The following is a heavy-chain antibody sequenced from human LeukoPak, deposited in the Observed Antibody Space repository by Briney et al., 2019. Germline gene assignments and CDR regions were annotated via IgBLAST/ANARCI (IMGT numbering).Heavy chain of an antibody. D-gene: IGHD3-22*01. Sequence: GRALRLSCAASGFTFSSYGMHWVRQAPGKGLEWVAVIWYDGSNKYYADSVKGRFTISRDNSKNTLYLQMNSLRAEDTAVYYCAREPKSRPGDYYDSSGYYYYWGQGTLVTVSS. J-gene: IGHJ4*02. CDR2: IWYDGSNK. V-gene: IGHV3-33*01. CDR1: GFTFSSYG. CDR3: AREPKSRPGDYYDSSGYYYY.